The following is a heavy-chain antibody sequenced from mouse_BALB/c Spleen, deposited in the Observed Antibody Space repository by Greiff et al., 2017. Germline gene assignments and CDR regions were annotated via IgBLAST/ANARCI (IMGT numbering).Heavy chain of an antibody. CDR3: AKHGDDDYRGFAY. D-gene: IGHD2-3*01. Sequence: EVKLVESGGDLVTPGGSLKLSCAVSGFTFSSYGMSWVRQTPDKRLEWVATICSGGSYTYYPDSVSGRFTISSDNTKNTLCLQMSSLKAEDTAMYYCAKHGDDDYRGFAYWGQGTLVTVSA. J-gene: IGHJ3*01. V-gene: IGHV5-6*01. CDR1: GFTFSSYG. CDR2: ICSGGSYT.